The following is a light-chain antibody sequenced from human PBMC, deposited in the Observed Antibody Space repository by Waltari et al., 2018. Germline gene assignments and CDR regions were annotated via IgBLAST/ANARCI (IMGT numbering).Light chain of an antibody. CDR3: MFWPNNVWV. J-gene: IGLJ3*02. V-gene: IGLV5-37*01. CDR1: SDINVGDFI. Sequence: QPVLTQPPSSSASPGDSARLTCTLPSDINVGDFIIYWYQQKPGSPPRFLLYYKSESEKAQGSGVPSRFSGSKDASANAGILLISGLQSEDEADYYCMFWPNNVWVFGGGTKLTVL. CDR2: YKSESEK.